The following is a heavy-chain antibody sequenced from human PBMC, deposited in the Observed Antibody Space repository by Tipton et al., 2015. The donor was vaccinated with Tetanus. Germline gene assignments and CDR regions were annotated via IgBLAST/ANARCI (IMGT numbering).Heavy chain of an antibody. CDR1: GFTFADYA. V-gene: IGHV3-49*03. CDR3: ARWLEGSIAELDY. J-gene: IGHJ4*02. CDR2: IRSKAYGETT. Sequence: SLRLSCAASGFTFADYAMSWFRQAPGKGLEWVGFIRSKAYGETTEYAASVKGRFTMSRDDSKNIAYLQMNTLKAEDTAVYYCARWLEGSIAELDYWGQGTLVAVSS. D-gene: IGHD1-26*01.